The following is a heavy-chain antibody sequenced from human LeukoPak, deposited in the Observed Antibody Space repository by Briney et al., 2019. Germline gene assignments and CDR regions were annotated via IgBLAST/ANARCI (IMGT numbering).Heavy chain of an antibody. CDR1: GGSISSYY. D-gene: IGHD1-14*01. V-gene: IGHV4-59*01. Sequence: PSETLSLTCTVSGGSISSYYWSWIRQPPGKGLEWIGYIYYSGSTKYNPSLASRVTISVDTSKNQFSLNLSSVTAADTAVYYCARSIAVFVYFFDYWGQGTLVTVSS. CDR3: ARSIAVFVYFFDY. J-gene: IGHJ4*02. CDR2: IYYSGST.